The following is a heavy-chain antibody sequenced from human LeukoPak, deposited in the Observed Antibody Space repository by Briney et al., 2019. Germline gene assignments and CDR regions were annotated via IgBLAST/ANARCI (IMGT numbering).Heavy chain of an antibody. D-gene: IGHD3-22*01. CDR1: GGSISSYY. J-gene: IGHJ3*02. CDR3: ARDKTDYDSSGYAFDI. V-gene: IGHV4-59*01. Sequence: SETLSLTCTVSGGSISSYYWSWIRQPPGRGLEWIGYIYYSGSTNYNPSLKSRVTISVDTSKNQFSLKLSSVTAADTAVYYCARDKTDYDSSGYAFDIWGQGTMVTVSS. CDR2: IYYSGST.